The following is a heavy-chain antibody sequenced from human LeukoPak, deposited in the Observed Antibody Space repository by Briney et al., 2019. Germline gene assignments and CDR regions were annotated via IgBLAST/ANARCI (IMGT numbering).Heavy chain of an antibody. J-gene: IGHJ4*02. CDR2: INHSGST. CDR3: AGSLGIHYDY. CDR1: GGSFSGYY. Sequence: SETLSLTCAVYGGSFSGYYWSWIRQPPGKGLEWIGEINHSGSTNYNPSLKSRVTISVDTSKNQFSLKLSSVTAADTAVYYCAGSLGIHYDYWGQGTLVTVSS. V-gene: IGHV4-34*01. D-gene: IGHD7-27*01.